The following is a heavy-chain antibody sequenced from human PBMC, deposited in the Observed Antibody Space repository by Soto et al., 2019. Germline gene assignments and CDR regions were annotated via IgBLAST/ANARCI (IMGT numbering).Heavy chain of an antibody. CDR3: ARRYGGTFDY. CDR1: GGSISSYY. CDR2: IYYSGST. V-gene: IGHV4-59*08. Sequence: LETLSLTCTVSGGSISSYYWSWIRQPPGKGLEWIGYIYYSGSTNYSPSLKSRVTISVDTSKNQFSLKLSSVTAADTAVYYCARRYGGTFDYWGQGTLVTVSS. J-gene: IGHJ4*02. D-gene: IGHD2-15*01.